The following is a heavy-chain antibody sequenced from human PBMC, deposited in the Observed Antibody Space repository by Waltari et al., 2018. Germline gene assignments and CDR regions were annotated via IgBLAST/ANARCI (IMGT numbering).Heavy chain of an antibody. CDR3: ARVVVPAAMGPQDY. J-gene: IGHJ4*02. V-gene: IGHV3-30-3*01. Sequence: QVQLVESGGGVVQPGRSLRLSCAASGFTFSSYAMPWVRQAPGKGLEWVAVISYDGSNKYYADSVKGRFTISRDNSKNTLYLQMNSLRAEDTAVYYCARVVVPAAMGPQDYWGQGTLVTVSS. CDR1: GFTFSSYA. D-gene: IGHD2-2*01. CDR2: ISYDGSNK.